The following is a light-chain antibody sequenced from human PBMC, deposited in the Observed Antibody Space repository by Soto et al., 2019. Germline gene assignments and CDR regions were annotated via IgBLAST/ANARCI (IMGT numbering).Light chain of an antibody. CDR1: QSISSY. J-gene: IGKJ2*01. CDR3: QQSYSTPRVT. Sequence: DIQMTQSPSYLSASVGDRVTITCRASQSISSYLNWYQQKPGKAPKLLIYAESSLQSGVPSRFSGSGSGTDFTLTISSLQPEDVATYYCQQSYSTPRVTFGQGTKLEIK. V-gene: IGKV1-39*01. CDR2: AES.